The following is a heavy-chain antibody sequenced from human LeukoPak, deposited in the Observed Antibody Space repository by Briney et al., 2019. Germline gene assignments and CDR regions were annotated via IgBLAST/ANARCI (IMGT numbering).Heavy chain of an antibody. D-gene: IGHD3-3*01. CDR3: ARDHSRFLEWLLWDPYAFDI. J-gene: IGHJ3*02. V-gene: IGHV1-2*02. CDR1: GYTFTGYY. Sequence: GASVKVSCKASGYTFTGYYMHWVRQAPGQGLEWMGWINPNSGGTNYAQKFQGRVTMTRDTSISTAYMELSRLRSDDTAVYYCARDHSRFLEWLLWDPYAFDIWGQGTMVTVSS. CDR2: INPNSGGT.